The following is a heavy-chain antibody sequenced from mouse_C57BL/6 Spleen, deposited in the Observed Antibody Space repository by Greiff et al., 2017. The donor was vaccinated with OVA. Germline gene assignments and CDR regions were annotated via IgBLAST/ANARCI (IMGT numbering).Heavy chain of an antibody. D-gene: IGHD2-1*01. CDR1: GFTFSSYA. V-gene: IGHV5-9-1*02. CDR2: ISSGGDYL. J-gene: IGHJ4*01. Sequence: EVKLMESGEGLVKPGGSLKLSCASSGFTFSSYAMSWVRQTPEKRLEWVAYISSGGDYLYYADTVKGLCTISRDNARNTLYLQMSSLKSEDTAMYYCTRDYYGGAMDYWGQGTSVTVSS. CDR3: TRDYYGGAMDY.